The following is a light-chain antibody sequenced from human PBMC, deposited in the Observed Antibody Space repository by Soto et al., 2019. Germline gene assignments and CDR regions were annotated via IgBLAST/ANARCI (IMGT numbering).Light chain of an antibody. Sequence: EIPMTQSPATLSVPPAEIATLSCRATQSVSSNFALYQQTLRGAPRHLIYGASSRATGIPDRCSGSGGGTDFLLIIRSLQHDDVADYYCQQSSNWPMITFGQGTRLEI. CDR1: QSVSSN. V-gene: IGKV3D-15*01. CDR3: QQSSNWPMIT. J-gene: IGKJ5*01. CDR2: GAS.